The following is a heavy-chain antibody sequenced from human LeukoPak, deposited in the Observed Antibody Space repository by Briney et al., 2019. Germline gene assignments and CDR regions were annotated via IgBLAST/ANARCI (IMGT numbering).Heavy chain of an antibody. V-gene: IGHV3-21*01. Sequence: GGSLRLSCAASGFTFSSYSMNWVRQAPGKGLEWVSSISSSSSYIYYADSVKGRFSISRDNAKNSLYLQMNSLRAEDTAVYYCARTAAAAVFDAFDIWGQGTMVTVSS. CDR2: ISSSSSYI. CDR3: ARTAAAAVFDAFDI. J-gene: IGHJ3*02. CDR1: GFTFSSYS. D-gene: IGHD6-13*01.